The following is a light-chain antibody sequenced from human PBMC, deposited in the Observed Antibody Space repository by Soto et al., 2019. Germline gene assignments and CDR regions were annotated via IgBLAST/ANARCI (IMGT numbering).Light chain of an antibody. CDR2: EVT. CDR1: SSDVGAYKY. CDR3: SSYVGNDIWV. Sequence: QSALTQSPSASGSPGQSVTISCTGTSSDVGAYKYVSWYQQYPGKAPKLMIYEVTKRPSGVPDPFSGSKSGNTASLTVSGLQAEDEADYYCSSYVGNDIWVFGGGTKLTVL. J-gene: IGLJ3*02. V-gene: IGLV2-8*01.